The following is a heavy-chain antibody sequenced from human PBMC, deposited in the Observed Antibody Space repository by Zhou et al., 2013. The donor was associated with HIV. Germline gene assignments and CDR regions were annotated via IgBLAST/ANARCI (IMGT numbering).Heavy chain of an antibody. J-gene: IGHJ6*03. CDR3: AAGMGLVPAAPSYYYYYMDV. Sequence: QVQLVQSGAEVKKPGSSVKVSCKASGGTFSSYAISWVRQAPGQGLEWMGGIIPIFGTANYAQKFQGRVTITTDESTSTAYMELSSLRSEDTAVYYCAAGMGLVPAAPSYYYYYMDVWGKGTTGHRLL. CDR2: IIPIFGTA. CDR1: GGTFSSYA. V-gene: IGHV1-69*05. D-gene: IGHD2-2*01.